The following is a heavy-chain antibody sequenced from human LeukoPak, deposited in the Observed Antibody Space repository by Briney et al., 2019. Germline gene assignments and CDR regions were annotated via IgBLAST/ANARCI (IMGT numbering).Heavy chain of an antibody. Sequence: GGSLRLSCAASGFTFSSYAMHWVRQAPGKGLEWVAVMSYDGNNKYYADAVKGRFTISRDNSKNTLYLQMNSLRAEDTAVYYCAKDGFGHSYGYAYFDYWGQGTLVTVSS. J-gene: IGHJ4*02. D-gene: IGHD5-18*01. CDR3: AKDGFGHSYGYAYFDY. V-gene: IGHV3-30*18. CDR1: GFTFSSYA. CDR2: MSYDGNNK.